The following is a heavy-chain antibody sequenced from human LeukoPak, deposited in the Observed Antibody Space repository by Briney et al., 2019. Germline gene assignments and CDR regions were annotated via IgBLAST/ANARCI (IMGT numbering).Heavy chain of an antibody. D-gene: IGHD4-23*01. CDR2: IDGSHSTI. Sequence: PGGSLRLSCAASGSTFSSYSMNWVRQAPGKGLEWISYIDGSHSTIYYADSVKGRFTISRDNAKNSLYLQMNSLRAEDTAVYYCVRDLRWSFDYWGQGTLVTVSS. CDR1: GSTFSSYS. CDR3: VRDLRWSFDY. V-gene: IGHV3-48*01. J-gene: IGHJ4*02.